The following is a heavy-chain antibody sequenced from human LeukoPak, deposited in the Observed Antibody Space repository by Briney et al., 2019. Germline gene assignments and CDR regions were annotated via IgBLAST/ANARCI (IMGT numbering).Heavy chain of an antibody. V-gene: IGHV1-46*01. CDR1: GYTFTSYY. D-gene: IGHD6-6*01. CDR3: ARTRSSPSPLDY. Sequence: AASVTVSCTASGYTFTSYYMHWARQAPGQGLEWMGIINPSDGTTDYAQKFQGRLTMTRDIATSTVYMDLNSLRSEDTAVYYCARTRSSPSPLDYWGHGTLVTVTS. J-gene: IGHJ4*01. CDR2: INPSDGTT.